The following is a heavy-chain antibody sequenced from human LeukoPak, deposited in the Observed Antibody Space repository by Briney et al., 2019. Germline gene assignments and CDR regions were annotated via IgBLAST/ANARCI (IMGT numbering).Heavy chain of an antibody. D-gene: IGHD6-13*01. V-gene: IGHV3-7*01. CDR3: ARESTAGYNSSWYGFRN. CDR2: INQDGSEK. Sequence: GGSLILSCAASGFTFSGYWMSWVRQAPGKGLEWVANINQDGSEKYYVDSVKGRFTISRDNAKNSLFLQMCSLRVEDTAVYYCARESTAGYNSSWYGFRNWGQGTLVSVSS. J-gene: IGHJ1*01. CDR1: GFTFSGYW.